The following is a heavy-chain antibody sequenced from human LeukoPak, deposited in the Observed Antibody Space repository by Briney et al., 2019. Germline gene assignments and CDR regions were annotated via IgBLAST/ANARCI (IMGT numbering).Heavy chain of an antibody. CDR3: AREAVAGNYFYN. Sequence: GGSLRLSCAASGFIFSRYSMNWARQAPGKGLEWVSSIGSSSSTIHYADSVKGRFTISRDNAKNSLYLQMNSLRDEDTAVYYCAREAVAGNYFYNWGQGTLVTVSS. CDR1: GFIFSRYS. J-gene: IGHJ4*02. CDR2: IGSSSSTI. V-gene: IGHV3-48*02. D-gene: IGHD6-19*01.